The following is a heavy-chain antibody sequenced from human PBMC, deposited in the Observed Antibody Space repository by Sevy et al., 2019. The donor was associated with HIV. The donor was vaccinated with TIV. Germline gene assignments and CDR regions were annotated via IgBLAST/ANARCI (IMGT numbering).Heavy chain of an antibody. CDR2: ISSSSSTI. J-gene: IGHJ3*02. Sequence: GGSLRLSCAASGFTFSSYSMNWVRQAPGKGLEWVSYISSSSSTIYYADSVKGRFTISRDNVKNSLYLQMNSLRAEDTAVYYCARDRVIAIYAFDIWGQGTMVTVSS. V-gene: IGHV3-48*01. CDR3: ARDRVIAIYAFDI. D-gene: IGHD2-21*01. CDR1: GFTFSSYS.